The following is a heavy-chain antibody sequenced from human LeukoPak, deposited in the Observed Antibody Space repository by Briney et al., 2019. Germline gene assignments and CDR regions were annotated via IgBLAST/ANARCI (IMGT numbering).Heavy chain of an antibody. CDR2: ISYDGSNK. CDR1: GFTLRSYT. D-gene: IGHD6-13*01. V-gene: IGHV3-30*18. Sequence: GGSLRLSCAASGFTLRSYTMNWVRQAPGKGLEWVAVISYDGSNKYYADSVKGRFTISRDNSKDTLYLQMNSLRAEDTAVYYCAKDLYSSLDYWGQGTLVTVSS. CDR3: AKDLYSSLDY. J-gene: IGHJ4*02.